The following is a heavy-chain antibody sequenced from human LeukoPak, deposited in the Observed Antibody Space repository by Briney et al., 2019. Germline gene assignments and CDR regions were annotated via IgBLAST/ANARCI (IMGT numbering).Heavy chain of an antibody. CDR1: GFTFSSYS. CDR2: ISSSSSYI. J-gene: IGHJ4*02. Sequence: GGSLRLSCAASGFTFSSYSMNWVRQAPGKGLEWVSSISSSSSYIYYADSVKGRFTISRDNAKNSLYLQMNSLKAEDTAVYYCARDGGYYGSGSYSPWGLDYWGQGTLVTVSS. V-gene: IGHV3-21*01. CDR3: ARDGGYYGSGSYSPWGLDY. D-gene: IGHD3-10*01.